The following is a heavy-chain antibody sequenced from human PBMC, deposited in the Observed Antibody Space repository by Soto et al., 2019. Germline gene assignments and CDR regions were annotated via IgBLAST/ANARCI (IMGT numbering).Heavy chain of an antibody. CDR2: IIPIFGTA. Sequence: QVQLVQSGAEVKKPGSSVKVSCKASGGTFSSYAISWVRQAPGQGLEWMGGIIPIFGTANYAQKFQGRVTITADESTSTAYMELSSLRSEDTAVYYCASKDSSSLSTYYYYYYGMDVWGQGTTFTVS. CDR3: ASKDSSSLSTYYYYYYGMDV. CDR1: GGTFSSYA. D-gene: IGHD6-6*01. V-gene: IGHV1-69*12. J-gene: IGHJ6*02.